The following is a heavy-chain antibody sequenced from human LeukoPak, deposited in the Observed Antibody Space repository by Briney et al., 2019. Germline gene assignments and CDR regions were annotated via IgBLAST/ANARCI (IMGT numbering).Heavy chain of an antibody. J-gene: IGHJ4*02. D-gene: IGHD3-22*01. Sequence: ASVKVSCKASGYTFTGYYMHWVRQAPGQGLEWMGWINPNSGGTNYAQKFQGRVTMTRDTSISTAYMELSRLRSDDTAVYYCARALRYDSSDYSDYWGQGTLVTVSS. CDR3: ARALRYDSSDYSDY. CDR2: INPNSGGT. CDR1: GYTFTGYY. V-gene: IGHV1-2*02.